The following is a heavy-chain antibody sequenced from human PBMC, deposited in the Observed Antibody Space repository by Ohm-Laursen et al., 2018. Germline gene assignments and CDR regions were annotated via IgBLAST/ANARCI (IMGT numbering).Heavy chain of an antibody. CDR1: GYTFTDYY. D-gene: IGHD6-19*01. J-gene: IGHJ4*02. CDR3: ARGPGYSSGWLVY. V-gene: IGHV1-2*02. Sequence: SVKVSCKASGYTFTDYYMHWVRQAPGQGLEWMGWINPNSGGTNYAEKFQGRVTMTRDTPITTVHMDLSGLRSDDTAVYYCARGPGYSSGWLVYWGQGSLVTVSS. CDR2: INPNSGGT.